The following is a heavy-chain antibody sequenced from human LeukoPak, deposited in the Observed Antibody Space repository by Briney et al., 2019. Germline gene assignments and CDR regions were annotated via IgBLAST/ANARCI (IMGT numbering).Heavy chain of an antibody. CDR1: GFTFSSYW. CDR3: ARKVDYSSSSHAFDI. Sequence: PGGSLRLSCAASGFTFSSYWMHWVRHAPGKGLVWVSDINSDGSSTIYADSVKGRFTISRDNAKNTLYLQMNSLRAEDTAVYYCARKVDYSSSSHAFDIWGQGTMVTVSS. V-gene: IGHV3-74*01. J-gene: IGHJ3*02. D-gene: IGHD6-6*01. CDR2: INSDGSST.